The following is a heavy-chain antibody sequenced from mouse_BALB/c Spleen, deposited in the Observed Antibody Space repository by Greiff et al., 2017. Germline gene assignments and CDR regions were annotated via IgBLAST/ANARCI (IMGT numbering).Heavy chain of an antibody. V-gene: IGHV3-2*02. CDR3: ARVTGANFYWYFDV. CDR2: ISYSGST. Sequence: EVQLQQSGPGLVKPSQSLSLTCTVTGYSITSDYAWNWIRQFPGNKLEWMGYISYSGSTSYNPSLKSRISITRDTSKNQFFLQLNSVTTEDTATYYCARVTGANFYWYFDVWGAGTTITVSS. J-gene: IGHJ1*01. D-gene: IGHD4-1*01. CDR1: GYSITSDYA.